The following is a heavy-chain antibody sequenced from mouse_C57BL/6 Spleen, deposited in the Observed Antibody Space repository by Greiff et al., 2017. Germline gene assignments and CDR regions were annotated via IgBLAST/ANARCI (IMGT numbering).Heavy chain of an antibody. CDR1: GYTFTGYW. J-gene: IGHJ3*01. CDR2: IIPGGGST. Sequence: VQLQQSGAELMKPGASVKLSCKATGYTFTGYWIEWVKQTPGKGLEWIGEIIPGGGSTNYNEKFTGKVTFTADTSSNTAYMQLSSLTTEDSAIYYCARDGGGPWFDYWGQGTLVTVSA. V-gene: IGHV1-9*01. D-gene: IGHD1-1*01. CDR3: ARDGGGPWFDY.